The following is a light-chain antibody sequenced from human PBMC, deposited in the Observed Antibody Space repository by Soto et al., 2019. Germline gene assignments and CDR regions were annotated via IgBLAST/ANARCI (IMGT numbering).Light chain of an antibody. J-gene: IGLJ3*02. V-gene: IGLV2-11*01. CDR2: DVS. CDR1: SSDVGGYNY. Sequence: QSALTQPRSVSGPPGQSVTISCTGTSSDVGGYNYVSWYQQHPGKAPKLMIYDVSKWPSGVPDRFSGSKSGNTASLTISGLQAEDEADYYCCSYSGSYTGVFGGGTKLTVL. CDR3: CSYSGSYTGV.